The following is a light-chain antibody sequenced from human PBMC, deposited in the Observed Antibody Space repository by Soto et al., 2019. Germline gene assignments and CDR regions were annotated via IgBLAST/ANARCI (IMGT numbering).Light chain of an antibody. Sequence: EIVMTQSPATLSVSPGERATLSCRASQSVSSNLAWYQQKPGQAPRLLIYGASTRATSSPARFSGSGSGTEFTLTISSLQSEDFAVYYCQQYNNWLPPYTFGQGTKLEIK. V-gene: IGKV3-15*01. CDR2: GAS. CDR3: QQYNNWLPPYT. CDR1: QSVSSN. J-gene: IGKJ2*01.